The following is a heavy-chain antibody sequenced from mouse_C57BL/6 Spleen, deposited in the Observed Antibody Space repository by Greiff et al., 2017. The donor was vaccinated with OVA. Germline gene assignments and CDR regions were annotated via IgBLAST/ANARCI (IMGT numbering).Heavy chain of an antibody. Sequence: LQESGAELVRPGASVTLSCKASGYTFTDYEMHWVKQTPVHGLEWIGAIDPETGGTAYNQKFKGKAILTADKSSSTAYMELRSLTSEDSAVYYCTRDGYFAMDYWGQGTSVTVSS. CDR3: TRDGYFAMDY. V-gene: IGHV1-15*01. D-gene: IGHD2-3*01. CDR2: IDPETGGT. J-gene: IGHJ4*01. CDR1: GYTFTDYE.